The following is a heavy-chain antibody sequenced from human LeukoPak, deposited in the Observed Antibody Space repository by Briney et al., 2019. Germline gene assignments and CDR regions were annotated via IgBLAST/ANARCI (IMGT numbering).Heavy chain of an antibody. Sequence: PSETLSLTCTVSGGXISSYYCSWIRQPPGKGLEWIGYIYHRGSTNYNPSLKSRVTISVDTSKNQFSLKLSSVPAADTAVYYCARVGSGYTFDYWGQGTLVTVSS. CDR1: GGXISSYY. J-gene: IGHJ4*02. D-gene: IGHD3-22*01. V-gene: IGHV4-59*01. CDR3: ARVGSGYTFDY. CDR2: IYHRGST.